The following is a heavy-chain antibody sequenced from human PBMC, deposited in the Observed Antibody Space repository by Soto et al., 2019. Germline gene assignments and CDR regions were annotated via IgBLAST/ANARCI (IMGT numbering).Heavy chain of an antibody. V-gene: IGHV3-74*01. CDR1: GFTFTDYW. Sequence: EVHLVESGGGLVQAGGSLRLSCAASGFTFTDYWTHWVRQAPGKGLVWVSRINSDGSRTSYADSVTGRFTITRDNAKNTLYLQMNSLRVEDTALYYCARETDRGFYFDYWGQGTLVTVSS. CDR3: ARETDRGFYFDY. J-gene: IGHJ4*02. CDR2: INSDGSRT.